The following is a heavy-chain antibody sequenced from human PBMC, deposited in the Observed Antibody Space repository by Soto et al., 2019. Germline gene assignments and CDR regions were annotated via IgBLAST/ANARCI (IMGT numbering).Heavy chain of an antibody. CDR3: VRDLGGTDYYFDY. Sequence: GGSLRLSCAASGFTFTSSAMHWVRQAPGKGLEWVAVISFDGSNKYYADLVKGRFTISRDNSKNTLYVQMNSLRPEDTAVYYCVRDLGGTDYYFDYWGQGTLVTVS. D-gene: IGHD2-15*01. V-gene: IGHV3-30-3*01. CDR1: GFTFTSSA. CDR2: ISFDGSNK. J-gene: IGHJ4*02.